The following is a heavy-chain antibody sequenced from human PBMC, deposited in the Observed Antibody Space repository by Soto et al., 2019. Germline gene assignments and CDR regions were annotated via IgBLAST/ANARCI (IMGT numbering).Heavy chain of an antibody. V-gene: IGHV4-39*01. Sequence: SETLSLTCTVSGGSISSSSYYWGWIRQPPGKGLEWIGSIYYSGSTYYNPSLKSRVTISVDTSKNQFSLKLSSVTAADTAVYYCAGSPVLRFLEWLTAGGWFDPWGQGTLVTVSS. J-gene: IGHJ5*02. CDR1: GGSISSSSYY. D-gene: IGHD3-3*01. CDR2: IYYSGST. CDR3: AGSPVLRFLEWLTAGGWFDP.